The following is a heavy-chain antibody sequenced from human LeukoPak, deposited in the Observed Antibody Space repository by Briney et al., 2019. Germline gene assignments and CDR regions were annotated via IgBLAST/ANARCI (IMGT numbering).Heavy chain of an antibody. CDR1: GFSFSSYA. V-gene: IGHV3-23*01. CDR3: AKRRGPSPWGSEDYYGMDV. D-gene: IGHD7-27*01. J-gene: IGHJ6*02. Sequence: GGSLRLSCAASGFSFSSYAMSWVRQAPGNGLEWVSAISGSGGSTYYADSVKGRFTISRDNSKNTLYLQMNSLRAEDTAVYYCAKRRGPSPWGSEDYYGMDVWGQGTTVTVSS. CDR2: ISGSGGST.